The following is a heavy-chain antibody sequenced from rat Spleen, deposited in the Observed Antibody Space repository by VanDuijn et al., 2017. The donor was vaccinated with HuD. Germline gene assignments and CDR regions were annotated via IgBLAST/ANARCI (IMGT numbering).Heavy chain of an antibody. CDR2: ITNPGSSS. Sequence: EVQLVESGGGLVQPGGSLKLSCVVSGFTFNNYWMTWIRQAPGKGLEWVAAITNPGSSSGTIYYADTVKGRFTISRDNAKNTLYLQLSSLRSEDTALYYCARRVNYAFAYWGQGNLVTVSS. CDR3: ARRVNYAFAY. J-gene: IGHJ3*01. D-gene: IGHD1-10*01. V-gene: IGHV5-31*01. CDR1: GFTFNNYW.